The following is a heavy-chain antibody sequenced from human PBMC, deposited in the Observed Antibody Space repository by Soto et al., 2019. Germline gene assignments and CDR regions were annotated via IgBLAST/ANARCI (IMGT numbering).Heavy chain of an antibody. CDR2: IYWNDGK. V-gene: IGHV2-5*01. Sequence: SGPTLVNPTQTLTLTCXFSGFSLSTSGVGVGWIRQPPGKALEWLALIYWNDGKRSSPSLKSRLTITKDTSKNQVVLTMTNMDPVXTATYYCAHGLGPYFDYWGQGALVTVSS. CDR3: AHGLGPYFDY. D-gene: IGHD1-26*01. CDR1: GFSLSTSGVG. J-gene: IGHJ4*02.